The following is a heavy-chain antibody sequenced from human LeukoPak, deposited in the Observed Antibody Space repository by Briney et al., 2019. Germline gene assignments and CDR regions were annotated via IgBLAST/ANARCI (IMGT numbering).Heavy chain of an antibody. CDR3: ARAPYYYDSSGYLDPYYFDY. CDR1: GFTFSSYA. CDR2: ISYDGSNK. Sequence: HPGGSLRLSCAASGFTFSSYAMHWVRQAPGKGLEWVAVISYDGSNKYYADSVKGRFTISRDNSKNTLYLQMNSLRAEDTAVYYCARAPYYYDSSGYLDPYYFDYWGQGTLVTVSS. V-gene: IGHV3-30-3*01. J-gene: IGHJ4*02. D-gene: IGHD3-22*01.